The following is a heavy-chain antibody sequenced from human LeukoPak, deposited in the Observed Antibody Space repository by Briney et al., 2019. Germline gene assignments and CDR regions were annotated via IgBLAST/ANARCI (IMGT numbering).Heavy chain of an antibody. CDR2: IYYSGST. CDR3: ARQGGRSGYYSDHDAFDI. Sequence: PSETLSLTCTVSGGSISNYYWSWIRQPPGKGLEWIGYIYYSGSTNYNPSLKSRVTISVDTSKNQFSVRLRSVTAADTAVYYCARQGGRSGYYSDHDAFDIWGQGTMVTVSS. V-gene: IGHV4-59*08. CDR1: GGSISNYY. J-gene: IGHJ3*02. D-gene: IGHD3-22*01.